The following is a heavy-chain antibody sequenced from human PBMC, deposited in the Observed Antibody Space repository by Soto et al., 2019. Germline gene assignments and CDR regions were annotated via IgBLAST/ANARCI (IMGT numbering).Heavy chain of an antibody. CDR2: ISGSGGST. J-gene: IGHJ6*02. Sequence: PGGSLRLSCAASGLIFSGYAMNWVRQAPGKGLEWVSVISGSGGSTYYADSVKGRFTISRDNSKNTLYLQMNSLRAEDTAVYYCAKAADSSSYGMDVWGQGTTVTVSS. D-gene: IGHD6-6*01. V-gene: IGHV3-23*01. CDR1: GLIFSGYA. CDR3: AKAADSSSYGMDV.